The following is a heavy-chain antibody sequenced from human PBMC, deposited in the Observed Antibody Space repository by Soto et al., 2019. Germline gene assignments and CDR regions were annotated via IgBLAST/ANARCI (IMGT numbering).Heavy chain of an antibody. D-gene: IGHD6-13*01. V-gene: IGHV1-18*04. CDR1: GYTFTSYG. J-gene: IGHJ6*02. CDR3: ARGKRRYSSSWYHYYYGMDV. Sequence: ASVKVSCKASGYTFTSYGISWVRQAPGQGLEWMGWISAYNGNTNYAQKLQGRVTMTTDTSTSTAYMELRSLRSDDTAVYYCARGKRRYSSSWYHYYYGMDVWGQGTTVTVSS. CDR2: ISAYNGNT.